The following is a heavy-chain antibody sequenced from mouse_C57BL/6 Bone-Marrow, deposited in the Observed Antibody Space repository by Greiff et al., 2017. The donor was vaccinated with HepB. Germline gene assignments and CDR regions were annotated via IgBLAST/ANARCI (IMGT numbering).Heavy chain of an antibody. CDR3: ARGQLLRDYYAMDY. D-gene: IGHD1-1*01. CDR1: GFTFSSYA. CDR2: ISDGGSYT. J-gene: IGHJ4*01. V-gene: IGHV5-4*01. Sequence: EVQRVESGGGLVKPGGSLKLSCAASGFTFSSYAMSWVRQTPEKRLEWVATISDGGSYTYYPDNVKGRFTISRDNAKNNLYLQMSHLKSEDTAMYYCARGQLLRDYYAMDYWGQGTSVTVSS.